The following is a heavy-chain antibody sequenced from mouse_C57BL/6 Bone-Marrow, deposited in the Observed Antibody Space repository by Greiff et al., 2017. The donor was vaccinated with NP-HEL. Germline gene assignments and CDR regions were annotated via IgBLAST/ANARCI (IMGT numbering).Heavy chain of an antibody. CDR3: ASWPPISMGDY. CDR2: LYPGSGST. J-gene: IGHJ4*01. CDR1: GSSFTSYY. D-gene: IGHD1-1*02. V-gene: IGHV1-66*01. Sequence: QVQLQQSGPALVKPGASVKISCKASGSSFTSYYIPWVKQRPGQGLEWIGWLYPGSGSTKYNEKFKGKATLPADTSSSTAYMQLSSLTSEDTAVYYCASWPPISMGDYWGQGTSVTVSS.